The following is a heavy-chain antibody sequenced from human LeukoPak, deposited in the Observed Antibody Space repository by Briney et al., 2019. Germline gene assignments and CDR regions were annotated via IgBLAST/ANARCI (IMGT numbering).Heavy chain of an antibody. V-gene: IGHV1-46*01. CDR3: ARDPSAWAAWDY. CDR2: INPNNGGT. CDR1: GYIFTTYR. D-gene: IGHD6-19*01. Sequence: ASVKVSCKAAGYIFTTYRIHWVRQAPGQGLGWRGIINPNNGGTTYAQKFQGRGTMTRDTYTSIVYMELRSLTSEDTPLYYCARDPSAWAAWDYWGQGTLVTVSS. J-gene: IGHJ4*02.